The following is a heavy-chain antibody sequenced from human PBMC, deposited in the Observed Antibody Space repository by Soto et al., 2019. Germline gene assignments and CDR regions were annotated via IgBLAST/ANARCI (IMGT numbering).Heavy chain of an antibody. CDR1: GFTFRSYA. CDR2: ISYEGSNK. D-gene: IGHD6-6*01. J-gene: IGHJ4*02. CDR3: ARDQAVYSSSSFGVIDY. V-gene: IGHV3-30-3*01. Sequence: QVQLVESGGGVVQPGRSLRLSCAASGFTFRSYAMHWVRQAPGKGLERVAVISYEGSNKYYADSVKGRFTISRDNSKNTLYLQMNSLRADDTAVYYCARDQAVYSSSSFGVIDYWGQGTLVTVSS.